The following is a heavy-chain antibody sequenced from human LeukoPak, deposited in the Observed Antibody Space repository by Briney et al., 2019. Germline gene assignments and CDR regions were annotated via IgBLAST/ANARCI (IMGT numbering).Heavy chain of an antibody. CDR1: GFTFTDAW. J-gene: IGHJ4*02. V-gene: IGHV3-15*01. CDR2: IKTKTDGETT. CDR3: TTARVGY. Sequence: NPGGSLRLSCEAFGFTFTDAWMSWVRQAPGKGLEWVGRIKTKTDGETTDYAAAVTGRFTISRDDSKNTVYLQMNSLTSDDTGVYYCTTARVGYWGQGTLVTVSS.